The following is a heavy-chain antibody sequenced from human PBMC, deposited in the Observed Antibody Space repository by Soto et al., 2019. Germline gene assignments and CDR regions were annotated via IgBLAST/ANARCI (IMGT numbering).Heavy chain of an antibody. V-gene: IGHV3-30-3*01. CDR3: AREEDPSYGMDV. J-gene: IGHJ6*02. CDR1: GFTFSSYA. CDR2: ISYDGSNK. Sequence: GGSLRLSCAASGFTFSSYAMHWVRQAPGKGLEWVAVISYDGSNKYYVDSVKGRFTISRDNSKNTLYLQMNSLRAEDTAVYYCAREEDPSYGMDVWGQGTTVTVS.